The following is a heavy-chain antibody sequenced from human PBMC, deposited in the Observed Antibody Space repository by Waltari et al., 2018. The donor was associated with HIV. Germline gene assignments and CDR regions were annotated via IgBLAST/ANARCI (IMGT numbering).Heavy chain of an antibody. CDR2: SKADGTEE. CDR3: ARGLIFCNNGVCYRDEFDF. CDR1: GFTFGYYW. V-gene: IGHV3-7*03. Sequence: DVQLDESGGGVVQPGGSVRLSCVGSGFTFGYYWMNWIRQTPGKGRGWLASSKADGTEEYYVDSVKGRFTVSRDNPKKSIFLHMTGLRVDDTATYYCARGLIFCNNGVCYRDEFDFWGQGTLVIVSS. D-gene: IGHD2-8*01. J-gene: IGHJ4*02.